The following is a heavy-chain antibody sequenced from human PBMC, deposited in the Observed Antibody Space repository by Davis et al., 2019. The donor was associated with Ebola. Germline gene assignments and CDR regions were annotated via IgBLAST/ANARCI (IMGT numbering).Heavy chain of an antibody. Sequence: SETLSLTCAVYGGSFSGYYWSWIRQPPGKGLEWIGAINHSGSTNYNPSLKSRVTISVDTSKNQFSLKLSSVTAADTAVYYCNGVVIIRGSWFDPWGQGTLVTVSS. CDR1: GGSFSGYY. J-gene: IGHJ5*02. D-gene: IGHD3-3*01. CDR2: INHSGST. V-gene: IGHV4-34*01. CDR3: NGVVIIRGSWFDP.